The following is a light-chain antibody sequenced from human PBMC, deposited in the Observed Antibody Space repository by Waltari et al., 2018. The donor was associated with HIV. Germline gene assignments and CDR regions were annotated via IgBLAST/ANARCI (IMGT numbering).Light chain of an antibody. CDR2: NAS. CDR1: QSVSDY. V-gene: IGKV3-11*01. Sequence: EVVLTQSPATLSLSPGERATLPCRASQSVSDYLAWYQQNPGQAPRRLIYNASNRATGIPSRFSGSGSGTDFTLTISSLEPEDFAVYYCQQRSNWLRSGLTFGGGTKVEIK. CDR3: QQRSNWLRSGLT. J-gene: IGKJ4*01.